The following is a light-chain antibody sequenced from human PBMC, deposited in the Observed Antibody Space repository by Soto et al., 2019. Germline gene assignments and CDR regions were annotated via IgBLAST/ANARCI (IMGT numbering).Light chain of an antibody. J-gene: IGLJ2*01. V-gene: IGLV2-8*01. Sequence: QSALTQPPSASGSPGQSVTISCTGTSSDVGGYNYVSWYQQYPGKAPKLMIYEVSKRPSGVPDRFSGSKSGNTAPLTVSGLQTEDEADYYCSSYAGSNPVVFGGGTKLTVL. CDR1: SSDVGGYNY. CDR3: SSYAGSNPVV. CDR2: EVS.